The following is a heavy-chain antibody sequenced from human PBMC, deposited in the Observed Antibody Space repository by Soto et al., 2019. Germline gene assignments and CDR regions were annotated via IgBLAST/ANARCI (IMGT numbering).Heavy chain of an antibody. CDR2: IKQDGSEK. CDR1: GCTFSSYW. J-gene: IGHJ4*02. V-gene: IGHV3-7*03. Sequence: EVQLVESGGGLVQPGGSLRLSCAASGCTFSSYWMSWVRQAPGQGLEWVANIKQDGSEKYYVDSVKGRFTISRDNAKNSLYLQMNSLRAEDTAVYYCARLRGDYTAFDYWGQGTLVTVSS. CDR3: ARLRGDYTAFDY. D-gene: IGHD4-17*01.